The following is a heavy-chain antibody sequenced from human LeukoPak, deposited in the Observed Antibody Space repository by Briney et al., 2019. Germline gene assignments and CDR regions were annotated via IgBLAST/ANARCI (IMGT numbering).Heavy chain of an antibody. J-gene: IGHJ4*02. CDR2: INPNSGGT. CDR3: ASVSLAVAGRPFDY. Sequence: ASVTVSCKASGYTFTGYYMHWVRQAPGQGLEWMGWINPNSGGTNYAQKFQGRVTMTRDTSISTAYMELSRLRSDDTAVYYCASVSLAVAGRPFDYWGQGTLVTVSS. V-gene: IGHV1-2*02. CDR1: GYTFTGYY. D-gene: IGHD6-19*01.